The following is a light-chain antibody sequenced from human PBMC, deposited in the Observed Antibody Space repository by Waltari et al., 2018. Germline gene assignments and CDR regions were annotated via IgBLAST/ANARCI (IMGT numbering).Light chain of an antibody. Sequence: QSVLTQSPSTSGTPGQKVTISCSGSSPNLGSNTVNWYQQLPGTAPKLLIYGNNQRPSGVPDRFSGSKSGTSASLAISGLQSEDEADYYCAAWDDSLIGPVFGGGTKLTVL. J-gene: IGLJ3*02. CDR2: GNN. V-gene: IGLV1-44*01. CDR3: AAWDDSLIGPV. CDR1: SPNLGSNT.